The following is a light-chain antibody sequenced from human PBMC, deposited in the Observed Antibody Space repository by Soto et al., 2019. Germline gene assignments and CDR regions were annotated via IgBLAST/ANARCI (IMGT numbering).Light chain of an antibody. CDR2: NNN. CDR3: AAWDDSLNGFYV. V-gene: IGLV1-44*01. CDR1: SSNIGSNT. Sequence: QSVLTQPPSASGTPGQRVTISCSGSSSNIGSNTVNWYQQLPGTAPKLLIYNNNRRPSGVPDRISGSKSGTSASLAIGGLQSEDEADYYCAAWDDSLNGFYVFGTGTKVTVL. J-gene: IGLJ1*01.